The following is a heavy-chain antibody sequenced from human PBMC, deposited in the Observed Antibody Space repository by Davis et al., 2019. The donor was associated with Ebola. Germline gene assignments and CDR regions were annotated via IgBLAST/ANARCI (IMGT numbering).Heavy chain of an antibody. CDR1: GFIFSGYA. V-gene: IGHV3-23*01. CDR2: ISVRSIT. Sequence: GESLKISCAASGFIFSGYAMSWVRQAPGKGLEWVSSISVRSITYHADSVKGRFTISRDNSKNTLYLQMNSLRAEDTAVYYCAKVHPPTTVTTGGFDPWGQGTLVTVSS. CDR3: AKVHPPTTVTTGGFDP. D-gene: IGHD4-17*01. J-gene: IGHJ5*02.